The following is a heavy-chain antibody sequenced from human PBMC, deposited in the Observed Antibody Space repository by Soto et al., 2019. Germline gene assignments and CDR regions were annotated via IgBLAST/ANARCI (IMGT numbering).Heavy chain of an antibody. V-gene: IGHV3-53*04. D-gene: IGHD5-12*01. CDR2: IYSGGST. CDR3: ARMLATGTLGAFDI. Sequence: EVQLVESGGGLVQPGGSLTLSCAASGFTVSSSYMSWVRQAPGKGLEWVSVIYSGGSTNYADYLKGRISISRDHSKNTLYHQMNSLRPEDTAVYYCARMLATGTLGAFDIWGQGTMVTVSS. J-gene: IGHJ3*02. CDR1: GFTVSSSY.